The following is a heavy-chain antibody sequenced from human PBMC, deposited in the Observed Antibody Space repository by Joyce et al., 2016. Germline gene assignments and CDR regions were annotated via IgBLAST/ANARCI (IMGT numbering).Heavy chain of an antibody. CDR3: ASRAWDTELLYTHFDH. CDR2: IVPVFTKG. D-gene: IGHD3-16*01. J-gene: IGHJ4*02. CDR1: GGTFSSYS. V-gene: IGHV1-69*06. Sequence: QVQLVQSGAEVKKPGSSVKVSCKASGGTFSSYSFSWLRQAPGQGLQWMGGIVPVFTKGDYAQMFQGRVAVSADKSTSTVYLELSTLTSDDTAIYYCASRAWDTELLYTHFDHWGQGTLVTVSS.